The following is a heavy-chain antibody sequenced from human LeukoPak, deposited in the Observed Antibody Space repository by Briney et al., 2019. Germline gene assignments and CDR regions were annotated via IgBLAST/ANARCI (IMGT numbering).Heavy chain of an antibody. V-gene: IGHV4-30-4*08. CDR1: GGSISSGDYY. D-gene: IGHD3-3*01. J-gene: IGHJ4*02. CDR2: IYYSGST. CDR3: ARDRGYDFWSGYYFDY. Sequence: SQTLSLTCTVSGGSISSGDYYWSWIRQPPGKGLEWIGYIYYSGSTYYNPSLKGRVTISVDTSKNQFSLKLSSVTAADTAVYYCARDRGYDFWSGYYFDYWGQGTLVTVSS.